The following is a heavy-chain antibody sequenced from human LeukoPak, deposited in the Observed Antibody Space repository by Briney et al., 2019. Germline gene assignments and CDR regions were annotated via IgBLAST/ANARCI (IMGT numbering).Heavy chain of an antibody. CDR1: GFTFSSYG. J-gene: IGHJ4*02. D-gene: IGHD2-2*02. CDR2: ISGSGGST. CDR3: ASSSGGYCSSTSCYNAY. Sequence: GGSLRLSCAASGFTFSSYGMHWVRQAPGKGLEWVSAISGSGGSTYYADSVKGRFTISRDNSKNTLYLQMNSLRAEDTAVYYCASSSGGYCSSTSCYNAYWGQGTLVTVSS. V-gene: IGHV3-23*01.